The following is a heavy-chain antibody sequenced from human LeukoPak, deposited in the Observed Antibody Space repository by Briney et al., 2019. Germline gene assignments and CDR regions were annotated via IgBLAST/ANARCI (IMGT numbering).Heavy chain of an antibody. J-gene: IGHJ5*02. CDR1: GGSISNYY. CDR3: ARGGGYSYWNWFDP. V-gene: IGHV4-4*07. Sequence: PSETLSLTCTVSGGSISNYYWSWIRQPAGKGLEWIGRIYSSGGTDYNPALKSRVSMSVDTSKNQFSLKLSSVTAADTAVYYCARGGGYSYWNWFDPWGQGTLITVSS. D-gene: IGHD5-18*01. CDR2: IYSSGGT.